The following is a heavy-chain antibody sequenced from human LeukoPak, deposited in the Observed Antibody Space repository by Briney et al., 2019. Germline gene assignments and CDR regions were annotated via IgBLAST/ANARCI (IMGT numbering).Heavy chain of an antibody. CDR2: ISSGSTYT. D-gene: IGHD2-15*01. V-gene: IGHV3-11*05. CDR3: ARDELLVLRSFEN. J-gene: IGHJ3*01. Sequence: PGGSLLQACATSGYTFSDKYMSWIRQAPGKGLEWVSYISSGSTYTNYADSVKGRFTISRDNAKKSLYLQMNSLRAEDTAVYYCARDELLVLRSFENWGQGTMVTVSS. CDR1: GYTFSDKY.